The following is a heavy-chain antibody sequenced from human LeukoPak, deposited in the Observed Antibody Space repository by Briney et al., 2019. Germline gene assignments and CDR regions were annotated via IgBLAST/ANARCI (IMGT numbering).Heavy chain of an antibody. CDR1: GGTFSSYA. D-gene: IGHD3-10*01. V-gene: IGHV1-69*04. CDR3: VRDQKVYGSGSYGYYFDY. CDR2: IIPILDIA. J-gene: IGHJ4*02. Sequence: SVTVSCKASGGTFSSYAINWVRQAPGQGLEWMGRIIPILDIANYAQRFQGRVTITADKSASTAYIELSSLRSEDTVVYYCVRDQKVYGSGSYGYYFDYWGQGTLVTVSS.